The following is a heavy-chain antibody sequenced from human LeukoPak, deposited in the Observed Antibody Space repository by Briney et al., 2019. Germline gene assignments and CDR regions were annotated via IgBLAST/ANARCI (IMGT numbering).Heavy chain of an antibody. J-gene: IGHJ4*02. V-gene: IGHV5-51*01. Sequence: GESLKISCQGSGYTFTHCWIAWVRQVPGQGLEYMGLIYPGDSDARYSPSFQGQVTISADKSISTAYLQWSSLKASDTAMYYCARRPLYSNYVHFDYWGQGTLVTVSS. CDR2: IYPGDSDA. CDR1: GYTFTHCW. CDR3: ARRPLYSNYVHFDY. D-gene: IGHD4-11*01.